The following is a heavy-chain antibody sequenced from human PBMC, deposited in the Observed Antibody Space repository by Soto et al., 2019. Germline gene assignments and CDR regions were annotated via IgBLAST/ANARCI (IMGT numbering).Heavy chain of an antibody. Sequence: PGGSLRLSCAASGFTFDDYAMHWVRQAPGKGLEWVSGISWNSGSIGYADSVKGRFTISRDNSKNTLYLQMNSLRSEDTSIYYCPKGTAVAYQWFDPWGQGTLVTVSS. CDR3: PKGTAVAYQWFDP. CDR1: GFTFDDYA. J-gene: IGHJ5*02. D-gene: IGHD6-19*01. CDR2: ISWNSGSI. V-gene: IGHV3-9*01.